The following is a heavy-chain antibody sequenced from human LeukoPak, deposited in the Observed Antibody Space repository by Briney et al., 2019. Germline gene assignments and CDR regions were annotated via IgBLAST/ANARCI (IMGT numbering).Heavy chain of an antibody. CDR2: MYYSGST. J-gene: IGHJ4*02. Sequence: SETLSLTCTVSGGSISSSSYYWGWIRQPPGKGLEWIGTMYYSGSTYYNPSLKSRVTISVDTSKNQFSLRLSSVTAADTAVYYCASREPSVTGEGYYFDNWGQGTLVTASS. CDR1: GGSISSSSYY. D-gene: IGHD7-27*01. CDR3: ASREPSVTGEGYYFDN. V-gene: IGHV4-39*01.